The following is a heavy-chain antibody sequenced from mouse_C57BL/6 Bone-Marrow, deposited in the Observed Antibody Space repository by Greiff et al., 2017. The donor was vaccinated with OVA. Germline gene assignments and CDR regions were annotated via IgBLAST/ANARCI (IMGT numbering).Heavy chain of an antibody. Sequence: EVQLQESGPGLVKPSQSLSLTCSVTGYSITSGYYWNWIRQFPGNKLEWMGYISYDGSNNYNPSLKNRISITRDTSKNQFFLKLNSVTTEDTATYDCARGTYYYGSSPFAYWGQGTLVTVSA. CDR1: GYSITSGYY. CDR3: ARGTYYYGSSPFAY. CDR2: ISYDGSN. J-gene: IGHJ3*01. D-gene: IGHD1-1*01. V-gene: IGHV3-6*01.